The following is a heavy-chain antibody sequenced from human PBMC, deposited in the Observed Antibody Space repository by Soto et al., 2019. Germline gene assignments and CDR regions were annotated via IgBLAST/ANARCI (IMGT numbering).Heavy chain of an antibody. CDR1: VCIFSGFT. CDR3: AKGKGGGGRYYFDY. D-gene: IGHD2-15*01. J-gene: IGHJ4*02. Sequence: RWSLRLSCTASVCIFSGFTMNWCRPAPGKGLEWVSTIGSTGGTTHYTDSVRGRFTISRDNSKNTLFLQMDSLRDEDTAVYFCAKGKGGGGRYYFDYWGQGSLVTVSS. V-gene: IGHV3-23*01. CDR2: IGSTGGTT.